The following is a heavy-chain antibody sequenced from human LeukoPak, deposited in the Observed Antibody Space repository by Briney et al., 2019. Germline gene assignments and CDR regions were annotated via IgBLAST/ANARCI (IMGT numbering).Heavy chain of an antibody. CDR1: GFTFSSYA. CDR3: AKSRSDSAYYHFDL. Sequence: PGGSLRLSCAASGFTFSSYAVSWVRQASGKGLEWVSAISYSGYSTYYADSVKGRFTISRDNSKNTLYLQMNSLRAEDTAVYYCAKSRSDSAYYHFDLWGQGALVTVSS. D-gene: IGHD3-22*01. J-gene: IGHJ4*02. CDR2: ISYSGYST. V-gene: IGHV3-23*01.